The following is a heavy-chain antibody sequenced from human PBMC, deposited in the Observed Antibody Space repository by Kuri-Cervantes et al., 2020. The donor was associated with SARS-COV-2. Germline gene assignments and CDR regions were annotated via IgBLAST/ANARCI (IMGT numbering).Heavy chain of an antibody. CDR3: ARDRIAPTGWDYYMDV. V-gene: IGHV3-33*08. CDR2: IWYDGSNK. J-gene: IGHJ6*03. D-gene: IGHD2-15*01. Sequence: GGSLRLSCAASGFTFSNYAMHWVRQTPGKGLEWVAVIWYDGSNKYYADSVKGRFTISRDNSKNTLYLQMNSLRAEDTAVYYCARDRIAPTGWDYYMDVWGKGTTVTVSS. CDR1: GFTFSNYA.